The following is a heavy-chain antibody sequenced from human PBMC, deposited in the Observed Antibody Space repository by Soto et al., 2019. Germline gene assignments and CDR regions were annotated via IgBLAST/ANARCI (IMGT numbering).Heavy chain of an antibody. CDR3: ATDFTPHCMDV. CDR2: IWYDGSNK. V-gene: IGHV3-33*01. D-gene: IGHD2-21*02. Sequence: QVQLVESGGGVVQPGGSLRLSCAASGFTFSTYGMHWVRQAPGKGLEWVAIIWYDGSNKYYADSVKGRFTISRDNSKNTLFLQMNDLRAEDTAVYYCATDFTPHCMDVRGTGTRVTVSS. J-gene: IGHJ6*03. CDR1: GFTFSTYG.